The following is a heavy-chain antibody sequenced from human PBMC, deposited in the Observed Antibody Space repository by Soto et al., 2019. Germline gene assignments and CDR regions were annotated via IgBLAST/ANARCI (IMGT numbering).Heavy chain of an antibody. J-gene: IGHJ6*04. D-gene: IGHD3-9*01. Sequence: ASVKVSCKASGYTFTGYYMHWVRQAPGQGLEWMGWINPNSGGTNYAQKFQGWVTMTRNTSISTAYMELSSLRSEDTAVYYCARGEELRYFDWSVWGKGTTVTVSS. V-gene: IGHV1-2*04. CDR2: INPNSGGT. CDR3: ARGEELRYFDWSV. CDR1: GYTFTGYY.